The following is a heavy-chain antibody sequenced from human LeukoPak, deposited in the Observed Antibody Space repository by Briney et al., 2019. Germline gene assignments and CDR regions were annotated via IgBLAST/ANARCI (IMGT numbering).Heavy chain of an antibody. CDR3: ARVAYYRVTADQITDAFDV. D-gene: IGHD2-21*02. CDR2: LYSDGAT. CDR1: GFTVSSYY. V-gene: IGHV3-66*01. Sequence: GGSLRLSCAASGFTVSSYYMNWVRQAPGKGLQWVSILYSDGATYYADSVKGRFTISRDNSRSTLYPQMNSLRAEDTAVYFCARVAYYRVTADQITDAFDVWGHGTVVTVSS. J-gene: IGHJ3*01.